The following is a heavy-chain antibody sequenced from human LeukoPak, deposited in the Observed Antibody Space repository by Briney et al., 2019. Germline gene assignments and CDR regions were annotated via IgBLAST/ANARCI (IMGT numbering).Heavy chain of an antibody. CDR2: ISWDGGST. CDR3: AKDVQYYYYMDV. J-gene: IGHJ6*03. Sequence: GGSPRLSCAASGFTFDDYTMHWVRQAPGKGLEWVSLISWDGGSTYYADSVKGRFTISRDNSKNTLYLQMNSLRAEDTAVYYCAKDVQYYYYMDVWGKGTTVTISS. CDR1: GFTFDDYT. V-gene: IGHV3-43*01.